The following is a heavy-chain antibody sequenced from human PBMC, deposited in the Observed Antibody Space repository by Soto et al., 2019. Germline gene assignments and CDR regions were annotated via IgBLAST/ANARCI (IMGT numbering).Heavy chain of an antibody. J-gene: IGHJ4*02. CDR2: ISYDGVNK. D-gene: IGHD3-10*01. Sequence: PGGSLRLSCAASGFTFSSYVMHWVRQAPGKGLEWVAVISYDGVNKYSADSVKGRFTISRDNFKNTLYLQMNSLRAEDTAVYYCAKDSGRGSADYYFDYWGQGTMVTV. CDR1: GFTFSSYV. V-gene: IGHV3-30*18. CDR3: AKDSGRGSADYYFDY.